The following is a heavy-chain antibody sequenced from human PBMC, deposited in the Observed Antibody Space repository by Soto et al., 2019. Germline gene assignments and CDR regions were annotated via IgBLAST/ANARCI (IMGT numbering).Heavy chain of an antibody. CDR3: AKHKAAIAAAGLDY. V-gene: IGHV3-23*01. D-gene: IGHD6-13*01. CDR1: GFTFSSYA. CDR2: ISGSGGST. J-gene: IGHJ4*02. Sequence: GGSLRLSCAASGFTFSSYAMSWVRQAPGKGLEWVSVISGSGGSTYYADSVKGRFTISGDNSKNTLYLQMNSLRAEDTAVYYCAKHKAAIAAAGLDYWGQGTLVTVSS.